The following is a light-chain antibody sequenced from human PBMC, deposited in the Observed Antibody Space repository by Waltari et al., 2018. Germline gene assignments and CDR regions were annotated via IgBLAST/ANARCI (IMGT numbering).Light chain of an antibody. CDR3: QSYDTSLSVV. Sequence: QSVLTQPPSVSGAPGQSVTISCTGSGSNIGAGSDTPWDQQLPGKAPRLLIYGVNTRTLGVPYRFFGSQSGTSASLAITGLQAEDEGDYYCQSYDTSLSVVFGGGTKLTVL. V-gene: IGLV1-40*01. CDR2: GVN. J-gene: IGLJ2*01. CDR1: GSNIGAGSD.